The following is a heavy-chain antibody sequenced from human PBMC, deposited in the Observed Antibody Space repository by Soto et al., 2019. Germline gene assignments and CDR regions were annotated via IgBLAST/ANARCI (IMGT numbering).Heavy chain of an antibody. CDR3: ARHPERIAQIGWFDP. V-gene: IGHV3-48*01. Sequence: SGFTFSSYSMNWVRQAPGKGLEWVSYISSSSSTIYYADSVKGRFTISRDNAKNSLYLQMNSLRAEDTAVYYCARHPERIAQIGWFDPWGQGTLVTVSS. D-gene: IGHD6-13*01. CDR2: ISSSSSTI. CDR1: GFTFSSYS. J-gene: IGHJ5*02.